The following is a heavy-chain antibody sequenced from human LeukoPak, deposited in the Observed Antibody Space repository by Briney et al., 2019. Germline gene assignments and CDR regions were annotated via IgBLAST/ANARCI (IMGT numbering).Heavy chain of an antibody. D-gene: IGHD2-15*01. CDR3: VRLTCSGASCSGGGAFDV. CDR1: GDYRSSGRKL. J-gene: IGHJ3*01. CDR2: IFNNGGA. V-gene: IGHV4-31*03. Sequence: SEGLTLTIRVYGDYRSSGRKLWTWMPQYPEKGLEWMGYIFNNGGAYYSPSLQSRLTISVDTSQKQFSLKMSSVTAADTAVYYCVRLTCSGASCSGGGAFDVWGQGTVVTVSS.